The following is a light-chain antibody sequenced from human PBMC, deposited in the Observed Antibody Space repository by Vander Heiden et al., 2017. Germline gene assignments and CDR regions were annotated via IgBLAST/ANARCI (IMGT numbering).Light chain of an antibody. Sequence: EIVMPQAPATLSVSPGERATLSCRASQSVSSKLAWYQQKFGQAPRLLIYGTSTRATGIPARFSGSGSGTEFTLTISSLHSEDFAVYYCQQYNNWPLTFGGGTKVEIK. J-gene: IGKJ4*01. CDR2: GTS. V-gene: IGKV3-15*01. CDR1: QSVSSK. CDR3: QQYNNWPLT.